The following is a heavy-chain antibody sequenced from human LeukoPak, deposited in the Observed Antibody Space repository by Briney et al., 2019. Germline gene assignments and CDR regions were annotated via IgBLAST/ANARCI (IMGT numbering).Heavy chain of an antibody. CDR1: GGSISSGSYY. CDR3: ARISSGRDC. J-gene: IGHJ4*02. Sequence: SQTLSLTCTVSGGSISSGSYYWSWIRQPAGKGLEWIGRIYTSGSTNYNPSLKSRVTISVDTSKNQFSLKLSSVTAADTAVYYCARISSGRDCWGQGTLVTVSS. D-gene: IGHD6-19*01. CDR2: IYTSGST. V-gene: IGHV4-61*02.